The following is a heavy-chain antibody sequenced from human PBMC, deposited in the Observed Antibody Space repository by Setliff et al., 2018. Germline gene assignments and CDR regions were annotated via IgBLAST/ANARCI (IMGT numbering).Heavy chain of an antibody. D-gene: IGHD4-17*01. CDR1: GYTFTGCF. J-gene: IGHJ5*02. CDR2: INPNSGGT. V-gene: IGHV1-2*02. Sequence: ASVKVSCKASGYTFTGCFMHWVRQAPGQGLEWMGWINPNSGGTNYAQKFQGRVTMTRDTSTSTAYMELSRLRSDDTAVYYCARSRLYGGWFDPWGQGTLVTVSS. CDR3: ARSRLYGGWFDP.